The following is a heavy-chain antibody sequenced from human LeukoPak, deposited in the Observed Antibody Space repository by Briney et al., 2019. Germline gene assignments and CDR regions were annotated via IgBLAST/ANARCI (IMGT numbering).Heavy chain of an antibody. D-gene: IGHD3-10*01. J-gene: IGHJ3*02. CDR3: AQGVIIMDALDM. CDR1: GFTFSSYG. Sequence: GGYLRLYCAASGFTFSSYGMHWVRQAPGKGLEWVAVISYDGSNKYYADSVKGRFTISRDNYKNTLYLQINSRRAEDTAVYYCAQGVIIMDALDMWGQETMVTVSS. V-gene: IGHV3-30*03. CDR2: ISYDGSNK.